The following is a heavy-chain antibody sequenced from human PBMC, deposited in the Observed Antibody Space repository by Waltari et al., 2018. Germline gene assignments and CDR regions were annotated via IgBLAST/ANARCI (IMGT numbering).Heavy chain of an antibody. Sequence: QLQLQESGTGLVKPSETLSLTCTVSGGSISSSSYYWGWIRQPPGKGLEWIGSIYYSGSTYYNPSLKSRVTISVDTSKNQFSLKLSSVTAADTAVYYCARGLRWWGPSGYPIDWGQGTLVTVSS. CDR3: ARGLRWWGPSGYPID. J-gene: IGHJ4*02. CDR1: GGSISSSSYY. D-gene: IGHD3-3*01. V-gene: IGHV4-39*01. CDR2: IYYSGST.